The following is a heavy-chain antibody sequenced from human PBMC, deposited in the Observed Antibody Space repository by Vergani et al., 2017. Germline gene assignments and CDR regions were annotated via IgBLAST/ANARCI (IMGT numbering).Heavy chain of an antibody. CDR3: ARETSYYDILTGYYFDC. CDR2: ISSSGSTI. Sequence: EVQLVESGGGLVKPGGSLRLSCAASGFTFSSYSMNWVRQAPGKGLEWVSSISSSGSTIYYADSVKGRFTISRDNAKNSLYLQMNSLRAEDTAVYYCARETSYYDILTGYYFDCWGQGTLVTVSS. CDR1: GFTFSSYS. D-gene: IGHD3-9*01. J-gene: IGHJ4*02. V-gene: IGHV3-21*01.